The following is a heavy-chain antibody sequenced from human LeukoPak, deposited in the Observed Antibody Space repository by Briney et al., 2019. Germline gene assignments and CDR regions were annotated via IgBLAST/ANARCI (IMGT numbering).Heavy chain of an antibody. V-gene: IGHV3-30*04. Sequence: PGGSLRLSCAASGFTFSSYAMHCVRQAPGKGLEWVAVISYDGSNKYYADSVKGRFTISRDNSKNTLYLQMNSLRAEDTAVYYCARDGSDYDILTGPFDYWGQGTLVTVSS. J-gene: IGHJ4*02. D-gene: IGHD3-9*01. CDR3: ARDGSDYDILTGPFDY. CDR1: GFTFSSYA. CDR2: ISYDGSNK.